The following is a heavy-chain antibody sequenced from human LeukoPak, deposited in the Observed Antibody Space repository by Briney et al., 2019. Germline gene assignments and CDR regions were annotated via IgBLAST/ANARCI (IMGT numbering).Heavy chain of an antibody. Sequence: GGSLRLSCAASGFTFSDYYMSWIRQAPEKGLEWVSYISSSSSYTNYADSVKGRFTISRDNAKNSLYLQMNSLRAEDTAVYYCARGGYGDYEFDYWGQGTLVTVSS. J-gene: IGHJ4*02. D-gene: IGHD4-17*01. V-gene: IGHV3-11*06. CDR1: GFTFSDYY. CDR2: ISSSSSYT. CDR3: ARGGYGDYEFDY.